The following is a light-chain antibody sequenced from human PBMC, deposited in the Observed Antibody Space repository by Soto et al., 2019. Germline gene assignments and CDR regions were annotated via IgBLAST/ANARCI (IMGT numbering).Light chain of an antibody. V-gene: IGKV3-20*01. CDR2: DES. CDR3: QQYARSPLA. CDR1: QNVARDY. J-gene: IGKJ4*01. Sequence: IVLTQSPGTLSLSPGERATLSCRASQNVARDYLAWYQQRPGQAPRLLIYDESTRATGIPDRFSGSGSGTDFTLTISRLEPEDFAVYFCQQYARSPLAFGGGTKVDI.